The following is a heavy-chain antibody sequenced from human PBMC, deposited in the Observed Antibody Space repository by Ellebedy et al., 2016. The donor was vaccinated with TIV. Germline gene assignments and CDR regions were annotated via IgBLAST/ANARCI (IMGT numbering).Heavy chain of an antibody. J-gene: IGHJ5*02. Sequence: SETLSLTXAVYGGSFSGYYWSWIRQPPGKGLEWIGEINHSGSTNYNPSLKSRVTISVDTSKNQFSLKLSSVTAADTAVYYCARGALMSITMIVAIQRPFDPWGQGTLVTVSS. CDR2: INHSGST. V-gene: IGHV4-34*01. D-gene: IGHD3-22*01. CDR3: ARGALMSITMIVAIQRPFDP. CDR1: GGSFSGYY.